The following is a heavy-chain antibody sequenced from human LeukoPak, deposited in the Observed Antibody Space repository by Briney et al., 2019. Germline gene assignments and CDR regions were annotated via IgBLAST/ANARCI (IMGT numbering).Heavy chain of an antibody. D-gene: IGHD3-10*01. CDR1: GYTLTELS. CDR3: ATASPPSYGSGSYCLFDY. Sequence: ASVKVSCKVSGYTLTELSMHWVRQAPGKGLEWMGGFDPEDGETIYAQKFQGRVTMTEDTSTDTAYMELSSLRSEDTAVYYCATASPPSYGSGSYCLFDYWGQGTLVTVSS. J-gene: IGHJ4*02. V-gene: IGHV1-24*01. CDR2: FDPEDGET.